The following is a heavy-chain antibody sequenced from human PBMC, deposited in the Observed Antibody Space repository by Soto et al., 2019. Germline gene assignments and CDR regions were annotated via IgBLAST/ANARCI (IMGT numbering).Heavy chain of an antibody. V-gene: IGHV3-30*18. Sequence: HPGGSLRLSCAASGFTFSSYGMHWVRQAPGKGLEWVAVISYDGSNKYYADSVKGRFTISRDNSKNTLYLQMNSLRAEDTAVYYCAKGSSGQWLAREGWGKVTTGTVSS. J-gene: IGHJ6*03. D-gene: IGHD6-19*01. CDR3: AKGSSGQWLAREG. CDR2: ISYDGSNK. CDR1: GFTFSSYG.